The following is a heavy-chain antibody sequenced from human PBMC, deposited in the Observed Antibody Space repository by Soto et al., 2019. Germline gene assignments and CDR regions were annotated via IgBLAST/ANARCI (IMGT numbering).Heavy chain of an antibody. J-gene: IGHJ6*03. V-gene: IGHV3-23*01. D-gene: IGHD3-3*01. CDR1: GFTFSSYA. Sequence: HPGGSLRLSCAASGFTFSSYAMGWVRQAPGKGLEWVSAISGGGGSTCYADSVKGRFTISRDNAKNTLYLQMNSLRAEDTAVYYCARDEGGNDFWSGYYFPVYYYYYMDVWGKGTTVPSP. CDR3: ARDEGGNDFWSGYYFPVYYYYYMDV. CDR2: ISGGGGST.